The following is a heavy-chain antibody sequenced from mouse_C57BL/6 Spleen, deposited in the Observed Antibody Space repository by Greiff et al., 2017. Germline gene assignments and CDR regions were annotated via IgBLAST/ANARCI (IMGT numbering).Heavy chain of an antibody. Sequence: QVQLQQPGAELVMPGASVKLSCKASGYTFTSYWMHWVKQRPGQGLEWIGEIDPSDSYTNYNQKFKGKSTLTVDKSSSTAYMQLSSLTSEDSAVYYCARSSSGYVAIDYWGQGTSVTVSS. J-gene: IGHJ4*01. CDR2: IDPSDSYT. D-gene: IGHD3-2*02. CDR3: ARSSSGYVAIDY. CDR1: GYTFTSYW. V-gene: IGHV1-69*01.